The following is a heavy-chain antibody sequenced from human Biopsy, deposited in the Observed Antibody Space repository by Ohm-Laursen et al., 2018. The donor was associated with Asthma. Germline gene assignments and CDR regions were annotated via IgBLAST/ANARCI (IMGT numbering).Heavy chain of an antibody. J-gene: IGHJ4*02. V-gene: IGHV3-20*01. Sequence: SLRLSCTASGFTFDDYGMSWVRQAPGKGLDWVSGINWNGGSTGYADPVKGRFTISRDNAKNSLYLQMNSLRAEDTALYHCGRDMGGFGSGWFPVEFWGQGTLVTVS. CDR2: INWNGGST. CDR1: GFTFDDYG. CDR3: GRDMGGFGSGWFPVEF. D-gene: IGHD6-19*01.